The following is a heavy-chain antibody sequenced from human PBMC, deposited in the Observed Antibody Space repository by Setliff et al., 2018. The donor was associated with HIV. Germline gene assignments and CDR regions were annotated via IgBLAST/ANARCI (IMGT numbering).Heavy chain of an antibody. CDR2: IYYSGST. CDR3: ARDEWGSGGGNWFDP. V-gene: IGHV4-31*03. D-gene: IGHD3-10*01. J-gene: IGHJ5*02. CDR1: GGSISSGGYY. Sequence: PSETLSLTCTVSGGSISSGGYYWSWIRQHPGKGLEWIGYIYYSGSTYYNPSLKSRVTISVDTSKNQFSLKLSSVTAADTAVYDCARDEWGSGGGNWFDPWGQGTLVTVSS.